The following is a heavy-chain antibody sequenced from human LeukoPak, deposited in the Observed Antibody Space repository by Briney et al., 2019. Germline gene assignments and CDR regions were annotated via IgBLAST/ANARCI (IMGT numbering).Heavy chain of an antibody. CDR2: INHSGST. CDR3: ARGKIVLRFLEWLLKGPHDALDI. CDR1: GGSFSGYY. D-gene: IGHD3-3*01. Sequence: PSETLSLTCAVYGGSFSGYYWSWIRQPPGKGLEWIGEINHSGSTNYNPSLKSRVTISVDTSKNQFSLKLSSVTAADTAVYYCARGKIVLRFLEWLLKGPHDALDIWGQGTMVTVSS. J-gene: IGHJ3*02. V-gene: IGHV4-34*01.